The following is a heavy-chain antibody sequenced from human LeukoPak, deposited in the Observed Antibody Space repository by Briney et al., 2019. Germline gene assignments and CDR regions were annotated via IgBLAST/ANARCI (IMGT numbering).Heavy chain of an antibody. CDR1: GGSVSSGAYC. Sequence: SETLSLTCAVSGGSVSSGAYCWTWIRQPPGKGLEWIGYIYHSGSTYYNPSLKSRVTISVDRSKNQFSLKLSSVTAADTAVYYCARYGDVDYFDYWGQGTLVTVSS. D-gene: IGHD4-17*01. J-gene: IGHJ4*02. CDR2: IYHSGST. CDR3: ARYGDVDYFDY. V-gene: IGHV4-30-2*01.